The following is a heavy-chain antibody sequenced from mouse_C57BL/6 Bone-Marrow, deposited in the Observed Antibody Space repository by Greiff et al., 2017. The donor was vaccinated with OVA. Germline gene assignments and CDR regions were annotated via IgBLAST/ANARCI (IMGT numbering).Heavy chain of an antibody. CDR2: ISDGGSYT. Sequence: EVKVVESGGGLVKPGGSLKLSCAASGFTFSSYAMSWVRQTPEKRLEWVATISDGGSYTYYPANVKGRFTISRDNAKNNQYLQMSHLKSEDTAMDDCARDDYGSGCFDYGGQGTTLTVSS. CDR3: ARDDYGSGCFDY. V-gene: IGHV5-4*01. CDR1: GFTFSSYA. D-gene: IGHD1-1*01. J-gene: IGHJ2*01.